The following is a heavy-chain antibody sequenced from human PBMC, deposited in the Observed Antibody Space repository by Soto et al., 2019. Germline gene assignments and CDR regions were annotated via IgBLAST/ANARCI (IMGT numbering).Heavy chain of an antibody. CDR3: AIAAAGKIDYFQH. J-gene: IGHJ1*01. Sequence: QVQLQESGPGLVKPSQTLSLTCTVSGGSISSGDYYWSWIRQPPGKGLEWIGYIYYSGSTYYNPSLKSRVTISVDTSQNQFSLKLSSVTAADTAVYYCAIAAAGKIDYFQHWGQGTLVTVSS. CDR2: IYYSGST. D-gene: IGHD6-13*01. CDR1: GGSISSGDYY. V-gene: IGHV4-30-4*01.